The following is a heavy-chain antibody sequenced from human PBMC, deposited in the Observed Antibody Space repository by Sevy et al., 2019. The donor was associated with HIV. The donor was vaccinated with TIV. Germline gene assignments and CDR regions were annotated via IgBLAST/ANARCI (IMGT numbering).Heavy chain of an antibody. D-gene: IGHD3-22*01. CDR1: GFTFSNYG. J-gene: IGHJ4*02. CDR2: IWNDGSNK. CDR3: ARGGDFNDRSAKRDFDY. Sequence: GGSLRLSCAASGFTFSNYGMHWVRQAPGKGLEWVAVIWNDGSNKYDADSVKGRFTNSRHNSKNKLYLQMNGLRVEDTAVYFCARGGDFNDRSAKRDFDYWGQGTLVTVSS. V-gene: IGHV3-33*01.